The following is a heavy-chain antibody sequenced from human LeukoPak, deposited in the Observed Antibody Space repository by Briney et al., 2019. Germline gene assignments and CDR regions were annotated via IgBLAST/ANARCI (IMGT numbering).Heavy chain of an antibody. J-gene: IGHJ6*02. Sequence: ASVKVSCKASGGTFSSYAISWVRQAPGQGLEWMGGIIPIFGTPNYAQKFQGRVTITADESTSTAYMELSSLRSEDTAVYYCARPYSGSSYYYGMDVWGQGTTVTVSS. CDR1: GGTFSSYA. CDR3: ARPYSGSSYYYGMDV. V-gene: IGHV1-69*13. D-gene: IGHD6-6*01. CDR2: IIPIFGTP.